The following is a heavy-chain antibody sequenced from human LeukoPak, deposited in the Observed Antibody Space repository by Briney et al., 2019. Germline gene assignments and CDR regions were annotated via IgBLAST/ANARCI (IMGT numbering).Heavy chain of an antibody. CDR1: GFTFSSYG. V-gene: IGHV3-23*01. Sequence: PTGGSLRLSCAASGFTFSSYGMNWVRQAPGKGLEWVPGISGSGSNTDYADSAKGRFTISRDNSKNTLYLQMHSLRAEDTALYYCAKGIRGVYGVDVWGQGTTVTVSS. J-gene: IGHJ6*02. CDR3: AKGIRGVYGVDV. CDR2: ISGSGSNT. D-gene: IGHD3-10*01.